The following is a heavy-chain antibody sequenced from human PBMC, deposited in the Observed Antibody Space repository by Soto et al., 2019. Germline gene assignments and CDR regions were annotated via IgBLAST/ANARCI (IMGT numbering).Heavy chain of an antibody. Sequence: ASVKVSCKASGYTFTSYGISWVRQAPGQGLEWMGWISAYNGNTNYAQKLQGRVTMTTDTSTSTAYMELRSLRSYDTAVYYCARDGYTAMVKRRGALGVVDFDYWGQGTLVTVSS. J-gene: IGHJ4*02. V-gene: IGHV1-18*01. CDR2: ISAYNGNT. D-gene: IGHD5-18*01. CDR3: ARDGYTAMVKRRGALGVVDFDY. CDR1: GYTFTSYG.